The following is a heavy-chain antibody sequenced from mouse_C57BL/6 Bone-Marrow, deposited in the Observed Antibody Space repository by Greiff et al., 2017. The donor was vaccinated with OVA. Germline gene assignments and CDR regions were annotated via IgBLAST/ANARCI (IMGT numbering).Heavy chain of an antibody. CDR2: ISDGGSYT. V-gene: IGHV5-4*01. Sequence: EVKLVESGGGLVKPGGSLKLSCAASGFTFSSYAMSWVRQTPEKRLEWVATISDGGSYTYYPDNVKGRFTISRDNAKNNLYLQMSHLKSEDTAMYYCARDYTNSPYAMDYWGQGTSVTVSS. D-gene: IGHD2-12*01. J-gene: IGHJ4*01. CDR1: GFTFSSYA. CDR3: ARDYTNSPYAMDY.